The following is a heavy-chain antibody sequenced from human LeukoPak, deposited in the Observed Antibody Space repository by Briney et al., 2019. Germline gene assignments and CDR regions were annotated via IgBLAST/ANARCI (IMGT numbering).Heavy chain of an antibody. Sequence: GGSLRLSCAASGFTFSSYAMSWVRRAPGKGLEWVSGISGSGGSTYYADSVKGRFTISRDNSKNTLYLQMNSLRAEDTAVYYCANGADSSGWHPFFDYWGQGTLVTVSS. CDR1: GFTFSSYA. J-gene: IGHJ4*02. D-gene: IGHD6-19*01. CDR2: ISGSGGST. CDR3: ANGADSSGWHPFFDY. V-gene: IGHV3-23*01.